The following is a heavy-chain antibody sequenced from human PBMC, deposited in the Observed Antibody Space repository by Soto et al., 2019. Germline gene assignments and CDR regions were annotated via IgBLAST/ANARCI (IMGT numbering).Heavy chain of an antibody. CDR3: AKDRREWLPLHYYYGMDV. V-gene: IGHV3-23*01. D-gene: IGHD6-19*01. CDR2: ISGSGGST. J-gene: IGHJ6*02. CDR1: GFTFSSYA. Sequence: GGSLRLSCAASGFTFSSYAMSWVRQAPGKGLEWVSAISGSGGSTYYADSVKGRFTISRDNSKNTLYLQMNSLRAEDTAVYYCAKDRREWLPLHYYYGMDVWGQGTTVTVSS.